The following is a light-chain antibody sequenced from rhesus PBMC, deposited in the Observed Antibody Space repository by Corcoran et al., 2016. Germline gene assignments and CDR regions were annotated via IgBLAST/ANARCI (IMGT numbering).Light chain of an antibody. CDR1: QGISTY. V-gene: IGKV1-43*02. J-gene: IGKJ4*01. CDR2: AAS. Sequence: DIQMTQSPSSLSASVGDRVTITCRASQGISTYLNWYQQKQGKPPKRLIYAASSLESGVPSRFSGSGSGTVFTLTISSLQTEDFATYFCLQYNSVPLTFGGRTKVKIK. CDR3: LQYNSVPLT.